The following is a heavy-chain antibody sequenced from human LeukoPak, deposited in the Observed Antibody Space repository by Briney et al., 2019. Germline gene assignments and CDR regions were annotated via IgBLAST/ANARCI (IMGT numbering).Heavy chain of an antibody. Sequence: GGSLRLPCAASGFTFSSYAMSWVRQPPGRGLEWVAAISGVGGSTYYAASVKGRFTISRDNSNNTLYLQMNSLMAADTAVYDRAKEPSPQPASRDYWGQGTPVTVSS. J-gene: IGHJ4*02. CDR2: ISGVGGST. V-gene: IGHV3-23*01. CDR1: GFTFSSYA. CDR3: AKEPSPQPASRDY.